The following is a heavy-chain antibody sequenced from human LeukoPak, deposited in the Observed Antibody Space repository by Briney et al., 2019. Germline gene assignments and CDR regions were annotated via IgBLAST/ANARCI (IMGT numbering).Heavy chain of an antibody. Sequence: GASVKVSCKASGCTFTSYGISWVRQAPGQRLEWMGWISAYNGNTNYAQKLQGRVTMTTDTSTSTAYMELRSLRSDDTAVYYCARDSGYTAMAYNWFDPWGQGTLVTVSS. J-gene: IGHJ5*02. V-gene: IGHV1-18*01. CDR2: ISAYNGNT. D-gene: IGHD5-18*01. CDR3: ARDSGYTAMAYNWFDP. CDR1: GCTFTSYG.